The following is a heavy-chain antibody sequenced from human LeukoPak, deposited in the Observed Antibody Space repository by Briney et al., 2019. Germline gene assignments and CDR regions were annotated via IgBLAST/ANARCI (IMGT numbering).Heavy chain of an antibody. CDR1: GFTFSSYA. D-gene: IGHD6-13*01. CDR2: ISYDGSNK. CDR3: VRDPRQQNRRGNYYYYGLDV. J-gene: IGHJ6*01. V-gene: IGHV3-30*04. Sequence: GGSLRLSCAASGFTFSSYAMHWVRQAPGKGLEWVAVISYDGSNKYYADSVKGRFTISRDNSKNTLYLQMNSLRAEDTAVYYCVRDPRQQNRRGNYYYYGLDVWGHGTTVTVSS.